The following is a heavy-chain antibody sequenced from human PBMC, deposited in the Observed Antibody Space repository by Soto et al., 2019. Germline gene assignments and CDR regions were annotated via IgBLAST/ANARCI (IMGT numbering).Heavy chain of an antibody. D-gene: IGHD3-22*01. CDR3: VRLSSSGYYYWFDC. Sequence: SSATLSLTCAVSGFSISSGHYWGWIRQAPGKGLEGIGSIYHSGTTYYNPSLESRVTISVDSSKNQFSLLLSSVTAADTAMYYCVRLSSSGYYYWFDCWCQGTLVTVSS. J-gene: IGHJ5*01. CDR1: GFSISSGHY. CDR2: IYHSGTT. V-gene: IGHV4-38-2*01.